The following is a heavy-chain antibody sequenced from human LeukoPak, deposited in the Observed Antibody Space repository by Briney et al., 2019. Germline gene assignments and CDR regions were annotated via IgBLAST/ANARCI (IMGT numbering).Heavy chain of an antibody. CDR1: GYTFTGYY. D-gene: IGHD1-26*01. CDR2: INPNNGNT. V-gene: IGHV1-18*04. CDR3: ARDERVVGALDY. Sequence: GASVKVSCKASGYTFTGYYMHWVRQAPGQGLEWMGWINPNNGNTNYVQKFQGRVAMTTDTSTSTAYMELRSLRYEDTAVYYCARDERVVGALDYWGQGTLVTVSA. J-gene: IGHJ4*02.